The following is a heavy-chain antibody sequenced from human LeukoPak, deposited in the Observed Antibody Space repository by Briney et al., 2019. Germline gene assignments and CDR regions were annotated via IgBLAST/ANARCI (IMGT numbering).Heavy chain of an antibody. CDR3: ARLRDSSGWYTLAV. V-gene: IGHV5-51*01. CDR2: IYPGDSDT. J-gene: IGHJ4*02. D-gene: IGHD6-19*01. Sequence: GESLKISCKCSGDSFTSYWIGWVGQMPGKGLEWMGIIYPGDSDTRYSPSFQGQVTISADKSISTAYLQWSSLKASDTAMYYCARLRDSSGWYTLAVWGQGTLVTVSS. CDR1: GDSFTSYW.